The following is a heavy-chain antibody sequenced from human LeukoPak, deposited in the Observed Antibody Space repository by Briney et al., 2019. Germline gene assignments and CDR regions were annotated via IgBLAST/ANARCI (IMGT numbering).Heavy chain of an antibody. Sequence: PGGSLRLSCAASGFTFDDYAMHWVRHAPGKGLEWVSGISWNSGSIGYADSVKGRFTISRDNAKNSLYLQMNSLRAEDTALYYCAKGPDSGRPGYCGQGTLVTVSS. CDR2: ISWNSGSI. J-gene: IGHJ4*02. V-gene: IGHV3-9*01. CDR3: AKGPDSGRPGY. CDR1: GFTFDDYA. D-gene: IGHD1-26*01.